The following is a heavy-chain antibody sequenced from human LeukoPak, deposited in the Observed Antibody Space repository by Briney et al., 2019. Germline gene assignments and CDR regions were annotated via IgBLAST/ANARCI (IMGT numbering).Heavy chain of an antibody. CDR1: GYTFTGYY. D-gene: IGHD6-13*01. Sequence: ASVKVSCKASGYTFTGYYMHWVRQAPGQGLEWMGRINPNSGGTNYAQKFQGRVTMTRDTSISTAYMDLSRLRSDDTAVYHCAREPLDSSSWSYYFDYWGQGTLVTVSS. CDR2: INPNSGGT. CDR3: AREPLDSSSWSYYFDY. J-gene: IGHJ4*02. V-gene: IGHV1-2*06.